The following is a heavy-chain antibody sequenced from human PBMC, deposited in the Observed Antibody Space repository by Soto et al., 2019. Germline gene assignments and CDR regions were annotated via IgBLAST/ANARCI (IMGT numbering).Heavy chain of an antibody. D-gene: IGHD6-6*01. CDR2: IDFTGAGT. Sequence: QTGGSLRLSCAASGFPFSSYAMSWARHAPDKGLEWVSAIDFTGAGTYYADSVKGRFTISRDNSKNTLYLQMSSLRAEDTAAYFCARRFSSSSFYFDYWGQGTLVTVSS. V-gene: IGHV3-23*01. CDR3: ARRFSSSSFYFDY. J-gene: IGHJ4*02. CDR1: GFPFSSYA.